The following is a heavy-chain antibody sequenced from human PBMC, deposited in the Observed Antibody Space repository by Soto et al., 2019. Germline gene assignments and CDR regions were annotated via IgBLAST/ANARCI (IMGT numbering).Heavy chain of an antibody. V-gene: IGHV4-39*01. J-gene: IGHJ4*02. CDR1: GGSISSSSYY. CDR2: IYYSGST. Sequence: SETLSLTCTVSGGSISSSSYYWGWIRQPPGKGLEWIGSIYYSGSTYYNPSLKSRVTISVDTSKNQLSLKLSSVTAADTAVYYCARLSSGSYPYYFDYWGQGTLVTVSS. D-gene: IGHD1-26*01. CDR3: ARLSSGSYPYYFDY.